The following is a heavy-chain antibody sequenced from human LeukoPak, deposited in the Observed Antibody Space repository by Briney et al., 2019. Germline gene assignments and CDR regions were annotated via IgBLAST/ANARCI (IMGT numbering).Heavy chain of an antibody. CDR2: IYYSGST. Sequence: PSETLSLTCTVSGGSISSSSYYWGWIRQPPGKGLEWIGSIYYSGSTYYNPSLKSRVTISVDTSKNQFSLKLSSVTAADTAVYYCANLYSYGSGYWGQGTLVTVSS. D-gene: IGHD5-18*01. CDR3: ANLYSYGSGY. CDR1: GGSISSSSYY. J-gene: IGHJ4*02. V-gene: IGHV4-39*01.